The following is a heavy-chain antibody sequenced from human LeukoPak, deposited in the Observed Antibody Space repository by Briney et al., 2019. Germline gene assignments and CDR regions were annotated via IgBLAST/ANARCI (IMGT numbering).Heavy chain of an antibody. CDR2: ISSSSSYT. CDR3: ERGRAVIVPAYYFDY. Sequence: PGGSLRLSCAASIFTFSDYYMSWIRQAPGKGLEWVSYISSSSSYTNYADSVKGRFTISRDNAKNSLYLQMNSLRAEDTAVYYCERGRAVIVPAYYFDYWGQGTLVTVSS. J-gene: IGHJ4*02. V-gene: IGHV3-11*05. CDR1: IFTFSDYY. D-gene: IGHD2-2*01.